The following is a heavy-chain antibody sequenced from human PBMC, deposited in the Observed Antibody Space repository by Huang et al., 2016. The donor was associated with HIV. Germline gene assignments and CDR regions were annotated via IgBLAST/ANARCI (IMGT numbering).Heavy chain of an antibody. Sequence: QVQLVQSGVEVKKTGASVKVSCQTSGYNFKNHAISWVRQAPGQGLEWMGWISGYKDYTVHNQRLQGRVTMTTDRTTRSAFMEVRDLRSDDTAVYYCASRLDSGWYGVTDCWGQGTLVIVSS. CDR3: ASRLDSGWYGVTDC. V-gene: IGHV1-18*04. J-gene: IGHJ4*02. CDR2: ISGYKDYT. CDR1: GYNFKNHA. D-gene: IGHD6-19*01.